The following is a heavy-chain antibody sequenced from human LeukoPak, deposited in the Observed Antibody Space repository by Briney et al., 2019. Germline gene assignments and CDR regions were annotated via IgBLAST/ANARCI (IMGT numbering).Heavy chain of an antibody. V-gene: IGHV3-21*01. J-gene: IGHJ4*02. CDR3: ARGDSFDY. Sequence: GGSLRLSCAASGFTFSSYNMNWVRQAPGKGLGWVSSVDFRSSNIYYADSVKGRFTISRDNAKNSLYLQMNSLRAEDTAVYYCARGDSFDYWGQGTLVTVSS. CDR2: VDFRSSNI. CDR1: GFTFSSYN.